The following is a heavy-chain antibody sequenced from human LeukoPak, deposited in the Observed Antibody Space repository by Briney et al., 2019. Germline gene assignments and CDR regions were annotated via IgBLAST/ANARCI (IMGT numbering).Heavy chain of an antibody. J-gene: IGHJ5*02. Sequence: PSETLSLTCAVYGGSFSGYYWGWIRQPPGKGLEWIGEINHSGSTNYNPSLKSRVTISVDTSKNQFSLKLSSVTAADTAVYYCARPISSGWYNWFDPWGQGTLVTVSS. V-gene: IGHV4-34*01. CDR1: GGSFSGYY. D-gene: IGHD6-19*01. CDR2: INHSGST. CDR3: ARPISSGWYNWFDP.